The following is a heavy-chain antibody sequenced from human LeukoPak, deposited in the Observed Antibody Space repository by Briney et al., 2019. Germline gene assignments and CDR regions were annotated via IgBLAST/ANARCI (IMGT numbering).Heavy chain of an antibody. CDR1: GFTFSNYC. D-gene: IGHD1-1*01. CDR3: ARDPYNWNANWLDP. CDR2: INIDGSTT. V-gene: IGHV3-74*01. J-gene: IGHJ5*02. Sequence: GGSLRLSCAASGFTFSNYCMHWVRHAPGKGLVWVSRINIDGSTTDYADSVKGRFTVSRDNAKNTLYLQMNSLRAEDTAVYYCARDPYNWNANWLDPWGQGTLVTVSS.